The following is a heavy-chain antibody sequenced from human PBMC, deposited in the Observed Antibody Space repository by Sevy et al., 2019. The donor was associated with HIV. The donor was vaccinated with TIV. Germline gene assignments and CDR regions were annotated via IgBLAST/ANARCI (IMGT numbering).Heavy chain of an antibody. CDR3: ARTDYKLFYYYGMDV. J-gene: IGHJ6*02. CDR1: GYSISSGYY. Sequence: SETLSLNCTVSGYSISSGYYWGWIRQPPGKGLEWIGSMFHSGNTYYSTSLKSRVTLSADTSKNQFSLKLSSVTAADTAVYYCARTDYKLFYYYGMDVWGQGTTVTVSS. D-gene: IGHD4-4*01. V-gene: IGHV4-38-2*02. CDR2: MFHSGNT.